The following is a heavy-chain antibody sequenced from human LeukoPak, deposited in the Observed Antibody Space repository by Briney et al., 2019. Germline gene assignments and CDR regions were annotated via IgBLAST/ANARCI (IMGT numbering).Heavy chain of an antibody. CDR3: ARELREHGVFDI. CDR2: ISGRTSST. V-gene: IGHV3-23*01. CDR1: GFTFSIYA. Sequence: GGSLRLSCAASGFTFSIYAMSWVRQAPGKGLEWVSAISGRTSSTYYADSVKGRFTISRDKSKNTVYLQMNSLRAEDTAVYYCARELREHGVFDIWGQGTMVTVSS. D-gene: IGHD1-26*01. J-gene: IGHJ3*02.